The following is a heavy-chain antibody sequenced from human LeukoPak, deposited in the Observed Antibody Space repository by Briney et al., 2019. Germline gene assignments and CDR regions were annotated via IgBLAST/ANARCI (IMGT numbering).Heavy chain of an antibody. D-gene: IGHD3-10*01. Sequence: GRSLRLSCAASGFIFSTYGMHWVRQAPGKGPEWVAVIWYDGSDKYYADSVKSRFTISRDNSKNTLFLQMNNLRAEDTAVYYCVRASGPFDIWGQGTMVTVSS. CDR2: IWYDGSDK. CDR1: GFIFSTYG. CDR3: VRASGPFDI. J-gene: IGHJ3*02. V-gene: IGHV3-33*01.